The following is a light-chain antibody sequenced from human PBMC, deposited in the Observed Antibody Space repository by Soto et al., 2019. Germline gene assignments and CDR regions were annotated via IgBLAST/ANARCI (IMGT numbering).Light chain of an antibody. CDR3: QQYNTWQT. CDR2: GAS. J-gene: IGKJ1*01. CDR1: QSVSSN. Sequence: EIVMTQSPATRSVSPGERATLSCRASQSVSSNLAWYQQKPGQAPGLLVYGASTRATGIPARFSGSGSGTEFTLTISRLQSEDFAVYYCQQYNTWQTFGQGTKVDI. V-gene: IGKV3-15*01.